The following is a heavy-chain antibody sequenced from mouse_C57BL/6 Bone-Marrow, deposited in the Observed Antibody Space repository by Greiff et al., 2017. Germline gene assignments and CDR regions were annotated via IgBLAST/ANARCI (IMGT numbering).Heavy chain of an antibody. D-gene: IGHD1-1*01. CDR3: AGEHTVHYAMDY. CDR1: GYTFTSYW. V-gene: IGHV1-55*01. CDR2: IYPGSGST. Sequence: QVHVKQSGAELVKPGASVKMSCKASGYTFTSYWITWVKQRPGQGLEWIGDIYPGSGSTNYNEKFKSKATLTVDTSSSTAYMQLSSLTSEDSAVYYCAGEHTVHYAMDYWGQGTSVTVSS. J-gene: IGHJ4*01.